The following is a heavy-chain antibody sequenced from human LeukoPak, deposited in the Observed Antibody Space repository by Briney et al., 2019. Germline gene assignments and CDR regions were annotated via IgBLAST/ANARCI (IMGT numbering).Heavy chain of an antibody. CDR2: IYTSGST. V-gene: IGHV4-4*07. J-gene: IGHJ5*02. CDR1: GGSISSYD. Sequence: SETLSLTCTVSGGSISSYDWSWIRQPAGKGLEWIGRIYTSGSTNYNPSLKSRVTMSVDTSKNQFSPKLSSVTAADTAVYYCARDLVEVNGWVFDPWGQGTLVTVSS. CDR3: ARDLVEVNGWVFDP. D-gene: IGHD6-19*01.